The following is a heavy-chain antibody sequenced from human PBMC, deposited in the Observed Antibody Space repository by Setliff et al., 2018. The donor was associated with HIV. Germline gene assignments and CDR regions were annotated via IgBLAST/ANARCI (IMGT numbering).Heavy chain of an antibody. D-gene: IGHD4-17*01. Sequence: TLSLTCHVSGGSISNGGYYWSWIRQHPGTGLEWIAYIYFGGSTYYNPSLKSRVTVSLDMSKNQFSLRLSSVTAADTAVYYCAALTTGYYFDYWGQGTLVTVPQ. J-gene: IGHJ4*01. CDR2: IYFGGST. V-gene: IGHV4-31*03. CDR1: GGSISNGGYY. CDR3: AALTTGYYFDY.